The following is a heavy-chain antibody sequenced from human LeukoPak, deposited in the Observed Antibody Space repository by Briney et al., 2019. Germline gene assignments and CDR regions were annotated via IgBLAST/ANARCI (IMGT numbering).Heavy chain of an antibody. V-gene: IGHV4-4*09. D-gene: IGHD3-10*01. CDR1: GGSISSYY. J-gene: IGHJ5*02. CDR2: FYTSGST. Sequence: SETLSLTCTVSGGSISSYYWSWIRQPPGKGLEWIGYFYTSGSTNYNPSLKSRVTISVDTSKNQFSLKLSSVTAADTAVYYCARGPYGSGHNWFDPWGQGTLVTVSS. CDR3: ARGPYGSGHNWFDP.